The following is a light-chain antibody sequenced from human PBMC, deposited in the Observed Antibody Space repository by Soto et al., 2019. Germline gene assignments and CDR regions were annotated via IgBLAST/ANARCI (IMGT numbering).Light chain of an antibody. J-gene: IGLJ2*01. CDR3: QAWDSDTASVT. Sequence: SYELTQPPSVSVSPGQAASIPCSGNKLGNQNACWYQQKPGQSPVLIIYQNSKRPSGVPERFSGSKSGNTAFLTITETQAVHEADYYCQAWDSDTASVTFGGGTKVTVL. V-gene: IGLV3-1*01. CDR2: QNS. CDR1: KLGNQN.